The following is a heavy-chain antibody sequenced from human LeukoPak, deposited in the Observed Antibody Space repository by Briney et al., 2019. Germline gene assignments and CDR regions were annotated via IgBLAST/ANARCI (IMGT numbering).Heavy chain of an antibody. CDR1: GFPGFTFSSHA. CDR3: AKDQGYSYGHFDY. CDR2: ISGSGSTT. V-gene: IGHV3-23*01. Sequence: PGGSLRLSCAASGFPGFTFSSHAMGWVRQAPGKGLEWVSAISGSGSTTYYADSVKGRFTISRDNSKNTLYLQMNSLRAEDTAVYYCAKDQGYSYGHFDYWGQGTLVTVSS. D-gene: IGHD5-18*01. J-gene: IGHJ4*02.